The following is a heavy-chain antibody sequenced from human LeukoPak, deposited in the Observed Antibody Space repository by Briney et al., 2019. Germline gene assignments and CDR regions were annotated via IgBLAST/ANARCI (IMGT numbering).Heavy chain of an antibody. D-gene: IGHD1-7*01. Sequence: SETLSLTCTVSGGSISSYYWSWIRQPAGKGLEWIGRIYSTGTTDYNPSLKSRVTMSVNTSKKQFSLNLNSVTAADTAVYYCARLGGRRNLERGFWGQGTLVTVSS. J-gene: IGHJ4*02. CDR1: GGSISSYY. CDR2: IYSTGTT. V-gene: IGHV4-4*07. CDR3: ARLGGRRNLERGF.